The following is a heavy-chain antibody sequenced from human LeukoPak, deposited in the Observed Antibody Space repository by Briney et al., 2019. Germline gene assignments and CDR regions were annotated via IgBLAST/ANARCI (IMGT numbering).Heavy chain of an antibody. CDR3: ATRGGDFWSGFEK. V-gene: IGHV1-24*01. CDR1: GDSLTDLN. CDR2: FDPEQAKT. Sequence: ASVKVSCKVSGDSLTDLNIQWVRQAPGKGLECLGGFDPEQAKTIYAQNFQGRVTMTEDASTDTASMELHCLKSEDTAVYYCATRGGDFWSGFEKWGQGTLIIVSS. D-gene: IGHD3-3*01. J-gene: IGHJ4*02.